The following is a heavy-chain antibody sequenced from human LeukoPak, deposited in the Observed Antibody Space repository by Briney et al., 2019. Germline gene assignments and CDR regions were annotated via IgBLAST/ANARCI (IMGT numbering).Heavy chain of an antibody. V-gene: IGHV3-30*18. CDR2: ISYDGSNK. Sequence: GGSLRLSCAASGYPFSSYRVPWVRQAPGKGLEWVAVISYDGSNKYYADSVKGRFTISRDNSKNTMYLQMNSLRAEDTAVYYCAKERQYYFDYWGQGTLVTVSS. CDR3: AKERQYYFDY. CDR1: GYPFSSYR. D-gene: IGHD1-1*01. J-gene: IGHJ4*02.